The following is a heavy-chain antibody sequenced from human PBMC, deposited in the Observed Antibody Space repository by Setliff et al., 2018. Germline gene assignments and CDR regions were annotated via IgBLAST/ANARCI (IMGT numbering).Heavy chain of an antibody. CDR3: ARRAVTAEYFQH. CDR1: GYTLTNYW. V-gene: IGHV5-51*01. J-gene: IGHJ1*01. CDR2: IYPGDSDT. Sequence: GESLKISCQGSGYTLTNYWIGWVRQMPGKGLEWMGLIYPGDSDTRYSPSFRGQVTISADKSISTAYLQLSSLKASDTAIYYCARRAVTAEYFQHWGHGTLVTVS. D-gene: IGHD4-17*01.